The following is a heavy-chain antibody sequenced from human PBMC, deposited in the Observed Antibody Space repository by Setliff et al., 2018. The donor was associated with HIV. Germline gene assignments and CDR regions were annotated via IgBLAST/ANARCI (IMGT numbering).Heavy chain of an antibody. CDR3: ARDGDVVRLHLGELSLFMDV. J-gene: IGHJ6*02. V-gene: IGHV3-48*04. CDR1: GFTFSSYG. Sequence: GGSLRLSCAASGFTFSSYGMNWVRQAPGKGLEWISYISNGGSAKYYTDSVEGRFTVSRDNAKNLLYLQMDSLKGEDTALYYCARDGDVVRLHLGELSLFMDVWGQGTTVTVSS. CDR2: ISNGGSAK. D-gene: IGHD3-16*02.